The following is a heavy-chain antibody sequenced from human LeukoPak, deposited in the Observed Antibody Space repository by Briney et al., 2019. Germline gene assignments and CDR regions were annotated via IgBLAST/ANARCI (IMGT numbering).Heavy chain of an antibody. J-gene: IGHJ4*02. V-gene: IGHV1-18*01. D-gene: IGHD6-19*01. CDR3: ARGRTTVAGDCDY. CDR1: GHAFTTSA. CDR2: ITVYNGNT. Sequence: APGNVSYTPSGHAFTTSAISWVRQAPGQRLEWMGWITVYNGNTNYAHKLQGRVTMTTDTSTRTAYMELRSLRSDDTAVYYCARGRTTVAGDCDYWGQGTLVTVSS.